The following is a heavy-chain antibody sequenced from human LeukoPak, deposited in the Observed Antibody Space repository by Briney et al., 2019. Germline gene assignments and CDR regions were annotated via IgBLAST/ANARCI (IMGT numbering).Heavy chain of an antibody. D-gene: IGHD2-15*01. J-gene: IGHJ5*02. CDR1: GGSVSSGSYY. Sequence: PSETLSLTCTVSGGSVSSGSYYWSWIRQPPGKGLEWIGYIYYSGSTNYNPSLKSRVTISVDTSKNQFSLKLSSVTAADTAVYYCASEGYCSGGSCYSGYWFDPWGQGTLVTVSS. CDR3: ASEGYCSGGSCYSGYWFDP. V-gene: IGHV4-61*01. CDR2: IYYSGST.